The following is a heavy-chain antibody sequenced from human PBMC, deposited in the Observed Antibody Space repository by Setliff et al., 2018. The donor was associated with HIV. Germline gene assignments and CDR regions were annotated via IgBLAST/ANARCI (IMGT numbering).Heavy chain of an antibody. Sequence: ASVKVSCKASGYTFTSYGISWVRQAPGQGLEWMGWISAYNGNTNYAQKLLGRVTMTTDTSTSTAYMELRSLRSDDTAVYYCARGYYDILTGYYTDYWGQGTLVTVSS. CDR3: ARGYYDILTGYYTDY. D-gene: IGHD3-9*01. CDR2: ISAYNGNT. J-gene: IGHJ4*02. V-gene: IGHV1-18*01. CDR1: GYTFTSYG.